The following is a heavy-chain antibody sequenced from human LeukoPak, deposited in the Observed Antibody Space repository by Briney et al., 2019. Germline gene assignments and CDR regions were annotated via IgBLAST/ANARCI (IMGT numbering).Heavy chain of an antibody. CDR2: IRGRTYGGTT. Sequence: PGGSLRLSCKPSGFTFGDYAMSWVRLAPGKGLEWIGFIRGRTYGGTTEYAASVKGRFTISRDDSKSIAYLQMNSLKTEDTAVYYCTRAARRDYVWGSFRPPFDYWGQGTLVTVSS. J-gene: IGHJ4*02. D-gene: IGHD3-16*02. CDR1: GFTFGDYA. V-gene: IGHV3-49*04. CDR3: TRAARRDYVWGSFRPPFDY.